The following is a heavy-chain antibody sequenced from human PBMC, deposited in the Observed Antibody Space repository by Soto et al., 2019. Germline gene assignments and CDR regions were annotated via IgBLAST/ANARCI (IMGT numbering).Heavy chain of an antibody. D-gene: IGHD2-2*01. CDR2: IYYSGST. V-gene: IGHV4-31*03. J-gene: IGHJ5*02. CDR3: ARAFVVVPAAIQGVPGFDP. CDR1: GGSISSGGYY. Sequence: PSETLSLTCTVSGGSISSGGYYWSWIRQHPGKGLEWIGYIYYSGSTYYNPSLKSRVTISVDTSKNQFSLKLSSVTAADTAVYYCARAFVVVPAAIQGVPGFDPWGQGTLVTVSS.